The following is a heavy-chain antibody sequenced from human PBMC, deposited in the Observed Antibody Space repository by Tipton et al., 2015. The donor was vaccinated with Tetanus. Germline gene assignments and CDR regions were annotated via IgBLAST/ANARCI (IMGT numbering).Heavy chain of an antibody. CDR1: GGSISSSSYY. J-gene: IGHJ3*02. CDR2: IYYSGST. Sequence: TLSLTCTVSGGSISSSSYYWGWIRQPPGKGLEWIGSIYYSGSTYYNPSLKSRVTISVDTSKNQFSLKLSSVTAADTAVYYCARLGYYDSTIPFDIWGQGTMVTVSS. V-gene: IGHV4-39*01. D-gene: IGHD3-22*01. CDR3: ARLGYYDSTIPFDI.